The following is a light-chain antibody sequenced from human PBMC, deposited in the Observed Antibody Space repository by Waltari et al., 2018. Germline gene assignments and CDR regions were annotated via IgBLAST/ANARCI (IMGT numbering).Light chain of an antibody. Sequence: EIVLTQSPATLSLSPGEGATLSCRASQSVSSQLVWYQQKRGQAPSLLIYDASNRATGIPSRFSGSGSGTDFTLTISSLEPEDFAAYYCQQCNNSPPTFGQGTKVEIK. V-gene: IGKV3-11*01. CDR2: DAS. CDR3: QQCNNSPPT. CDR1: QSVSSQ. J-gene: IGKJ1*01.